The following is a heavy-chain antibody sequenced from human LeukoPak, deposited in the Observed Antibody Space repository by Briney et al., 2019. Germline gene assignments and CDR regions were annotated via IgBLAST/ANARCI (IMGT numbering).Heavy chain of an antibody. J-gene: IGHJ5*02. D-gene: IGHD4-17*01. V-gene: IGHV4-30-2*01. CDR1: GGSISSGGYS. CDR2: IYHSGST. CDR3: AREYGEGWFDP. Sequence: SETLSLTCTVSGGSISSGGYSWSWIRQPPGKGLEWIGYIYHSGSTYYNPSLKSRVTISVDRSKNQFSLKLSSVTAADTAVYYCAREYGEGWFDPWGQGTLVTVSS.